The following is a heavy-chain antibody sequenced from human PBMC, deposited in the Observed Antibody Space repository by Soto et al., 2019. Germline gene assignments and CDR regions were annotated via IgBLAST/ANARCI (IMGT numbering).Heavy chain of an antibody. CDR3: AKKWERDDYGDFLFDY. D-gene: IGHD4-17*01. V-gene: IGHV3-23*01. Sequence: GGSLRLSCAASGFTFSSYAMSWVRQAPGKGLEWVSAISGSGGSTYYADSVKGRFTISRDNSKNTLYLQMNSLRAEDTAVYYCAKKWERDDYGDFLFDYWGQGTLVTVSS. CDR1: GFTFSSYA. CDR2: ISGSGGST. J-gene: IGHJ4*02.